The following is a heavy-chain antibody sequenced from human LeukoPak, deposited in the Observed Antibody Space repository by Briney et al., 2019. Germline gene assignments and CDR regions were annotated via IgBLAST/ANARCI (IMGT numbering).Heavy chain of an antibody. D-gene: IGHD2-15*01. J-gene: IGHJ2*01. V-gene: IGHV3-33*01. Sequence: GSLRLSCAASGFTFTDYGFHWVRQAPGKGLEWVAIIWPDRNRKLHADSVKGRFTISADNSKNTVYLQMSGLRADDTAVYSCVVVVVPAAVWQFDLWGRGTLVAVSA. CDR3: VVVVVPAAVWQFDL. CDR1: GFTFTDYG. CDR2: IWPDRNRK.